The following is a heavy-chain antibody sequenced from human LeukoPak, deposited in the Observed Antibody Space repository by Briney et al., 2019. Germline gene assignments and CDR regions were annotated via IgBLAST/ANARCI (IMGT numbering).Heavy chain of an antibody. CDR3: ARAARGYRLLYYYYYMDV. CDR2: MNPNSGNT. J-gene: IGHJ6*03. V-gene: IGHV1-8*01. D-gene: IGHD5-18*01. Sequence: GASVKVSCKASGYTFTSYDINWVRQATGQGLEWMGWMNPNSGNTGYAQKFQGRVTMTRNTSISTAYMELSSLRSEDTAVYYCARAARGYRLLYYYYYMDVWGKGTTVTISS. CDR1: GYTFTSYD.